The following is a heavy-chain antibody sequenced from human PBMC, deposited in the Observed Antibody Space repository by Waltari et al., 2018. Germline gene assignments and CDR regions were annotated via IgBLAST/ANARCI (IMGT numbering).Heavy chain of an antibody. CDR2: ISYNGAT. Sequence: QLKLQESGPGLVKHSETLSLPSSVSVVSITTNRHYWGWVRQPPGQGLEWIGTISYNGATYSSPSLRSRVTIFRDTSKNQLSLKLGSVTAADTAFYYCATYIGASLGTAAFDVWGQGTMVTVSS. CDR3: ATYIGASLGTAAFDV. V-gene: IGHV4-39*01. D-gene: IGHD5-12*01. CDR1: VVSITTNRHY. J-gene: IGHJ3*01.